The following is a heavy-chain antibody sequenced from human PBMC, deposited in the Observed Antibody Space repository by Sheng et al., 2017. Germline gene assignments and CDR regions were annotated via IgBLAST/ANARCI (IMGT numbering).Heavy chain of an antibody. J-gene: IGHJ4*02. Sequence: EVQLVESGGGLVQPGGSLRLSCAASGFTFSSYEMNWVRQAPGKGLEWVSYISSSGSTIYYADSVKGRFTISRDNAKNSLYLQMNSLRAEDTAVYYCARDGITMRFLGEYYFDYWGQGTLVTVSS. CDR2: ISSSGSTI. CDR3: ARDGITMRFLGEYYFDY. CDR1: GFTFSSYE. V-gene: IGHV3-48*03. D-gene: IGHD3-22*01.